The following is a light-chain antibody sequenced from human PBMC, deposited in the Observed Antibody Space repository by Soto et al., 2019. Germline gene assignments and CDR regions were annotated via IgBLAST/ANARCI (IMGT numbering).Light chain of an antibody. J-gene: IGKJ5*01. CDR3: QQSYSTPIT. Sequence: DIQMTQSPSSLSASVGDRVTITCRASQTISTYLNWYQQKPGKAPRLLIYDASSLLSGVPSRFSGSGSGTDFTLTIASLQPEDFATYYCQQSYSTPITFGQGTRLEIK. V-gene: IGKV1-39*01. CDR2: DAS. CDR1: QTISTY.